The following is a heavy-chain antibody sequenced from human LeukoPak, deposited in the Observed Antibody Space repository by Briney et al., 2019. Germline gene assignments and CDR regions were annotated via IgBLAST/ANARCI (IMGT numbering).Heavy chain of an antibody. CDR3: ASPQAAYCGGDCYSP. V-gene: IGHV5-51*01. CDR2: IYPGNSDT. Sequence: GESLKISCKASGYSFTDYWIGWVRQMPGKGLEWMGIIYPGNSDTGYSPSFQGQVTISVDKSITTAYLQWSSLKASDTAMYYCASPQAAYCGGDCYSPWGQGTMVTVSS. J-gene: IGHJ3*01. D-gene: IGHD2-21*02. CDR1: GYSFTDYW.